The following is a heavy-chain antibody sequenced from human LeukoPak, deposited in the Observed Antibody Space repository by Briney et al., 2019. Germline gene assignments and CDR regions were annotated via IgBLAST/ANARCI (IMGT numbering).Heavy chain of an antibody. V-gene: IGHV3-21*01. Sequence: GGSLRLSCAASGFTFGSYSMNWVRQAPGKGLEWVSSISSSSSYIYYADSVKGRFTISRDNAKNSLYLQMNSLRAEDTAVYYCARSLPHYDILTGYYKGDLDYWGQGTLVTVSS. CDR1: GFTFGSYS. CDR3: ARSLPHYDILTGYYKGDLDY. J-gene: IGHJ4*02. D-gene: IGHD3-9*01. CDR2: ISSSSSYI.